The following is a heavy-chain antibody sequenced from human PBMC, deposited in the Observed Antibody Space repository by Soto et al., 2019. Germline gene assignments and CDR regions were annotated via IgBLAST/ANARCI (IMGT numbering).Heavy chain of an antibody. D-gene: IGHD3-10*01. CDR3: ARHGVGELMSYGMDV. V-gene: IGHV5-10-1*01. CDR2: IDQSESYI. Sequence: PGESLKISCQGSGYSFISYWISWVSQMPGKGLEWMGKIDQSESYIQYSPSFQGHVTISVDKSMRTAYLQWSSLKASDTAVYFCARHGVGELMSYGMDVWGQGTTVTVSS. CDR1: GYSFISYW. J-gene: IGHJ6*02.